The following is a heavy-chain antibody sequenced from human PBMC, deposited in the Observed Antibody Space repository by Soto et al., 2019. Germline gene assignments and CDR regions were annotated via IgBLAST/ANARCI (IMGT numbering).Heavy chain of an antibody. V-gene: IGHV3-49*03. D-gene: IGHD3-16*01. CDR2: VRSKVYGGTT. CDR3: ARDGVQITDFDYLYYGLDV. J-gene: IGHJ6*02. CDR1: GFSFGDYA. Sequence: LRLSCKASGFSFGDYAMNWFRQSQGEGLEWVGFVRSKVYGGTTDYAASVRGRFTISRDESKSIAYLQMNSLKTDDTAVYYCARDGVQITDFDYLYYGLDVWGPGTTVTVSS.